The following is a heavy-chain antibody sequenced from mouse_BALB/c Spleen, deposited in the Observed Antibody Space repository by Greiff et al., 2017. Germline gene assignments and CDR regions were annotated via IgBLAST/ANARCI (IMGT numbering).Heavy chain of an antibody. CDR1: GYAFSSYW. Sequence: QVQLQQSGAELVRPGSSVKISCKASGYAFSSYWMNWVKQRPGQGLEWIGQIYPGDGDTNYNGKFKGKATLTADKSSSTAYMQLSSLTSEDSAVYFCAREGNYVYYAMDYWGQGTSVTVSS. CDR3: AREGNYVYYAMDY. CDR2: IYPGDGDT. D-gene: IGHD2-1*01. J-gene: IGHJ4*01. V-gene: IGHV1-80*01.